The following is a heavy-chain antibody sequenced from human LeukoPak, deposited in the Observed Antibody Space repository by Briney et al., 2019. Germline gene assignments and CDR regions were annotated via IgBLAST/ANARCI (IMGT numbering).Heavy chain of an antibody. CDR2: INPNSGGT. D-gene: IGHD5-24*01. Sequence: ASVKVSCKASGYTFTGYYMHWVRQAPGQGLEWMGWINPNSGGTNYAQKFQGGVTMARDTSISTAYMELSRLRSDDTAVYYCARGERDGYKPTLYYFDYWGQGTLVTVSS. V-gene: IGHV1-2*02. J-gene: IGHJ4*02. CDR3: ARGERDGYKPTLYYFDY. CDR1: GYTFTGYY.